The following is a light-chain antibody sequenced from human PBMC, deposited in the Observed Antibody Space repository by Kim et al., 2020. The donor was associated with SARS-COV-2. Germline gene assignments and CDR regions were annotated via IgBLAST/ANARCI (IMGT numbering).Light chain of an antibody. CDR2: EDN. Sequence: QPPSVSVSPGQTASISCSGDKLGHKHACWYQQKPGQSPVLVIYEDNKRPSGIPERFSGSTSGNTATLTISGTQANCQTWDSVTRVVFGGGTQLTVL. J-gene: IGLJ2*01. CDR3: TRVV. CDR1: KLGHKH. V-gene: IGLV3-1*01.